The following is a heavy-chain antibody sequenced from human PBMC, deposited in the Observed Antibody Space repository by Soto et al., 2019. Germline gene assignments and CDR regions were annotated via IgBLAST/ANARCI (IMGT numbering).Heavy chain of an antibody. V-gene: IGHV4-31*03. CDR3: ASSDFWSGYYPSYYYYGMDV. J-gene: IGHJ6*02. Sequence: SETLSLTCTVSGGSISSGGYYWSWIRQHPGKGLEWIGYIYYSGSTYYNPSLKSRVTISVDTSKNQFSLKLSSVTAADTAVYYCASSDFWSGYYPSYYYYGMDVWGQGTTVTV. CDR1: GGSISSGGYY. CDR2: IYYSGST. D-gene: IGHD3-3*01.